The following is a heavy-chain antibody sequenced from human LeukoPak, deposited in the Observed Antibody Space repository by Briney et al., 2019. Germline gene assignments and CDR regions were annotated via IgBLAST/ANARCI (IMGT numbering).Heavy chain of an antibody. D-gene: IGHD4-17*01. J-gene: IGHJ4*02. Sequence: SVKVSCKASGGTFSSYAISWVRQAPGQGLEWMGRIIPIFGIANYAQKFQGRVTITADKSTSTAYMELNSLRAEDTAVYYCARGFASGDYGADWGQGTLVTVSS. CDR3: ARGFASGDYGAD. V-gene: IGHV1-69*04. CDR2: IIPIFGIA. CDR1: GGTFSSYA.